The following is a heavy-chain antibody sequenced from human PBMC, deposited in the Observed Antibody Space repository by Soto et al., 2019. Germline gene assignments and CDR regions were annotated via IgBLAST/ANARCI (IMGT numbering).Heavy chain of an antibody. CDR3: GRHPYFYDSGTSRLDD. CDR2: IYYSGRT. V-gene: IGHV4-39*01. D-gene: IGHD3-10*01. Sequence: PSETLCITCTFSVGSISIRSYSWGWIRQPRGKGLEWIGSIYYSGRTYYNPSLKSRVTISLGTSDKQFSLKLSSVTVADTAVYYCGRHPYFYDSGTSRLDDWGQGTMVTVSS. CDR1: VGSISIRSYS. J-gene: IGHJ4*02.